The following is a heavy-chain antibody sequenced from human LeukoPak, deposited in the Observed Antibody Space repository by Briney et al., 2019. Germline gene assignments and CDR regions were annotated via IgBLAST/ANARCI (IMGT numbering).Heavy chain of an antibody. Sequence: GGSLRLSCAASGFTFSNHSMNWVRQAPGKGPEWVSYISSSSSAKYYAGSVKGRFTISRDDARNSLYLQMNSLRVEDTAIYYCARLSGSRLPGYWGQGALVTVSS. CDR1: GFTFSNHS. D-gene: IGHD3-3*01. V-gene: IGHV3-48*01. CDR2: ISSSSSAK. J-gene: IGHJ4*02. CDR3: ARLSGSRLPGY.